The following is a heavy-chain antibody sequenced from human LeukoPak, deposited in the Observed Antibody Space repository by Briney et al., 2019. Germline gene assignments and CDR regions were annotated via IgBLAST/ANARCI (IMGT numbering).Heavy chain of an antibody. D-gene: IGHD5-18*01. V-gene: IGHV3-21*01. Sequence: GGSLRLSCAASGFTFSSYSMNWVRQAPGKGLEWVSSISSSSSYIYYADSVKGRFTISRDNAKNSLYLQMNSLRAEDTAVYYCARDRMDTAMVTTPCARRFDPWGQGTLVTVSS. CDR2: ISSSSSYI. CDR3: ARDRMDTAMVTTPCARRFDP. J-gene: IGHJ5*02. CDR1: GFTFSSYS.